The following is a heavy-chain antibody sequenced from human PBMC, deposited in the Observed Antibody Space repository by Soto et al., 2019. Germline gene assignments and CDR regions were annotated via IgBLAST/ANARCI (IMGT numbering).Heavy chain of an antibody. CDR1: GGSISSGGYY. CDR2: IYYSGST. D-gene: IGHD3-22*01. V-gene: IGHV4-31*03. J-gene: IGHJ4*01. CDR3: ARRDSSGYYYGYCFDY. Sequence: QVQLQESGPGLVKPSQTLSLTCTVAGGSISSGGYYWSWIRQHPGKGLEWIGYIYYSGSTYYNPSLKGRVTISLDTSKNHFSMKLSSVPAADTSVYYCARRDSSGYYYGYCFDYWGHGPLVTVSS.